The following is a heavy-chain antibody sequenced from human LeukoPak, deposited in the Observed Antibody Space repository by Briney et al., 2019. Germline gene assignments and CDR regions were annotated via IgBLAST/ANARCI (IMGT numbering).Heavy chain of an antibody. D-gene: IGHD3-10*01. V-gene: IGHV3-48*04. CDR1: GFIFSNYA. Sequence: GRSLKLSCAASGFIFSNYALHWVRQAPGKGLEWVSYISSSSSTIYYADSVKGRFTISRDNAKNSLYLQMNSLRAEDTAVYYCARKTYGSGSYYPFDYWGQGTLVTVSS. CDR3: ARKTYGSGSYYPFDY. J-gene: IGHJ4*02. CDR2: ISSSSSTI.